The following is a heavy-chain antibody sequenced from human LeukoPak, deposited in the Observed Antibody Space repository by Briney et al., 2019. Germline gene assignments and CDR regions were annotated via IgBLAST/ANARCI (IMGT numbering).Heavy chain of an antibody. CDR1: GGTFSSYA. D-gene: IGHD5-18*01. J-gene: IGHJ6*02. Sequence: SVKVSCTASGGTFSSYAISWVRQAPGQGLEWMGRIIPILGIANYAQKFQGRVTITADKSTSTAYMELSSLRSEDTAVYYCARGAAMVPYYYYYYGMDVWGQGTTVTVSS. V-gene: IGHV1-69*04. CDR2: IIPILGIA. CDR3: ARGAAMVPYYYYYYGMDV.